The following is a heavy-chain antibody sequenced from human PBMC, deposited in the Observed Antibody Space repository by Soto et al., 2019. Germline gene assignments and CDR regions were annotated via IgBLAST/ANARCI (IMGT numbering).Heavy chain of an antibody. CDR3: TGWGDYYYYGMDV. J-gene: IGHJ6*02. Sequence: GGSLRLSCAASGFTFSGSAMHWVRQASGKGLEWVGRIRSKANSYATAYAASVKGRFTISRDDSKNTAYLQMNSLKTEDTAVYYCTGWGDYYYYGMDVWGQGTTVTVSS. V-gene: IGHV3-73*01. CDR2: IRSKANSYAT. CDR1: GFTFSGSA. D-gene: IGHD3-16*01.